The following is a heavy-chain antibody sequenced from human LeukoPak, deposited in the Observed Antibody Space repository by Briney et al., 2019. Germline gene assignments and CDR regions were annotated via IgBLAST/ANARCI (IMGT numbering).Heavy chain of an antibody. D-gene: IGHD3-3*01. CDR2: ISAYNGNT. J-gene: IGHJ6*02. CDR3: ARGITIFGVVIILDGMDV. V-gene: IGHV1-18*01. Sequence: GASVKVSCKASGYTFTSYGISWVRQAPGQGLEWMGWISAYNGNTNYAQKLQGRVTMTTDTSTSTAYMELRSLRSDDTAVYYCARGITIFGVVIILDGMDVWGQGTTVTVSS. CDR1: GYTFTSYG.